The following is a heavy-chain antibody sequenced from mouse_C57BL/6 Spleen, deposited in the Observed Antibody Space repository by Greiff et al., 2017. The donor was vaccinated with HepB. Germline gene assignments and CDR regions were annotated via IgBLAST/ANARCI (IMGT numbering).Heavy chain of an antibody. CDR3: ASPIYYDYDAGYFDY. J-gene: IGHJ2*01. V-gene: IGHV1-39*01. CDR1: GYSFTDYN. Sequence: VQLKESGPELVKPGASVKISCKASGYSFTDYNMNWVKQSNGKSLEWIGVINPNYGTTSYNQKFKGKATLTVDQSSSTAYMQLNSLTSEDSAVYYCASPIYYDYDAGYFDYWGQGTTLTVSS. CDR2: INPNYGTT. D-gene: IGHD2-4*01.